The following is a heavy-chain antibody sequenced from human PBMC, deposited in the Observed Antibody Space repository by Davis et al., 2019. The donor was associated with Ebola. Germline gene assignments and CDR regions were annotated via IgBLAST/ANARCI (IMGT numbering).Heavy chain of an antibody. Sequence: PGGSLRLSCAASGFTFSSYWMTWVRQAPGKGLEWVANIKQDGSEKYYVDSVKGRFTISRDNAKNSLYLQMNSLRAEDTAVYYCARGGGYGDYDYWGQGTLVTVSS. CDR2: IKQDGSEK. V-gene: IGHV3-7*01. J-gene: IGHJ4*02. D-gene: IGHD4-17*01. CDR1: GFTFSSYW. CDR3: ARGGGYGDYDY.